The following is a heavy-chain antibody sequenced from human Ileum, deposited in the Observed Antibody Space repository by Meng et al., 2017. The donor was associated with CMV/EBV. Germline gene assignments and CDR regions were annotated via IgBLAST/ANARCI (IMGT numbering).Heavy chain of an antibody. CDR3: ARASGKSSNWYSLLDY. J-gene: IGHJ4*01. Sequence: GESLKISCAASGFTFSSYWMSWVRQAPGKGLEWVANIKQDGSEKYYVDSVKGRFTISRDNAKNSLYLQMNSLRVEDTAVYYCARASGKSSNWYSLLDYWGQGTRVTGAS. CDR1: GFTFSSYW. V-gene: IGHV3-7*01. CDR2: IKQDGSEK. D-gene: IGHD6-13*01.